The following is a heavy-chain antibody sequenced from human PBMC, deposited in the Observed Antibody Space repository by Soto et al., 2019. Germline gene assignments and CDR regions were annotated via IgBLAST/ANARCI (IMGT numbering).Heavy chain of an antibody. Sequence: PGGSLRLSCAASGFTFSGYWMHWVRQVPGKGLAWVSRINSDGSSRSYADSVKGRFTISRDNAKNTLHLQMNSLRAEDTAVYYCARVGLGAFDAFDVWGQGTLVTVSS. CDR1: GFTFSGYW. CDR3: ARVGLGAFDAFDV. CDR2: INSDGSSR. D-gene: IGHD1-26*01. J-gene: IGHJ3*01. V-gene: IGHV3-74*01.